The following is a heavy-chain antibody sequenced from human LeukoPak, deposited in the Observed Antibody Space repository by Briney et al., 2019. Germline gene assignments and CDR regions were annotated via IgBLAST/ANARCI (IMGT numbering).Heavy chain of an antibody. CDR3: AKNYGTNSGGFDI. D-gene: IGHD4-23*01. J-gene: IGHJ3*02. CDR1: GFTFSAYG. Sequence: WGSLRLSCAASGFTFSAYGMHWVRQAPGKGLDGVALVWYDGSNKYYADSVKGRYTIPRDNSKNTLYLQMNSLRPEDKAVFYCAKNYGTNSGGFDIWGQGTTVSVSS. CDR2: VWYDGSNK. V-gene: IGHV3-33*08.